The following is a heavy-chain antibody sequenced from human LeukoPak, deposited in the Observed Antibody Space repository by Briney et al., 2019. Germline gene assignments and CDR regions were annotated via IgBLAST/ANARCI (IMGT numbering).Heavy chain of an antibody. CDR1: GFTVSSNY. CDR2: IYSGGST. CDR3: AREFRSGYNSRWFDY. V-gene: IGHV3-53*01. Sequence: GGSLRLSCAASGFTVSSNYMNWVRQAPGKGLEWVSIIYSGGSTYYADSVKGRFTISRDNSKNTLYLQMNSLRVEDTAVYYCAREFRSGYNSRWFDYWGQGTLVTVSS. J-gene: IGHJ5*01. D-gene: IGHD6-19*01.